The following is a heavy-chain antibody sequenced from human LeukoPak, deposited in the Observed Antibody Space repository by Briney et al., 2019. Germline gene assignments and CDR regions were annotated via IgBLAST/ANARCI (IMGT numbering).Heavy chain of an antibody. Sequence: GGSLRLSCAASGFTFSSYAMSWVRQAPGKGLEWVSAISGSGGSTYYADSVKGRFTISRDNSKNTLHLQMNSLRAEDTAVYYCAKDLSQFLWFGELLDYWGQGTLVTVSS. D-gene: IGHD3-10*01. CDR2: ISGSGGST. J-gene: IGHJ4*02. CDR1: GFTFSSYA. V-gene: IGHV3-23*01. CDR3: AKDLSQFLWFGELLDY.